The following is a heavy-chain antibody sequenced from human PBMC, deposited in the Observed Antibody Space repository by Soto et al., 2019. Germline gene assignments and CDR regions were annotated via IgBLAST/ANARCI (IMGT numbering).Heavy chain of an antibody. V-gene: IGHV4-30-4*01. J-gene: IGHJ4*02. CDR1: GGSISSGDYY. D-gene: IGHD3-16*01. Sequence: PSETLSLTCTVSGGSISSGDYYWSWIRQPPGKGLEWIGYIYYSGSTYYNPSLKSRVIISMDTSKNQFSLKLTSVTAADTAVYFCARPGEGLSPGDYWGQGTLVTVSS. CDR2: IYYSGST. CDR3: ARPGEGLSPGDY.